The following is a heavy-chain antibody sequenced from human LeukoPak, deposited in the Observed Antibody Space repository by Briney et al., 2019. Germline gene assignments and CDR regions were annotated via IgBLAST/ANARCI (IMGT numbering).Heavy chain of an antibody. J-gene: IGHJ6*02. CDR1: GFTFSSYE. V-gene: IGHV3-48*03. Sequence: GGSLRLSCAASGFTFSSYEMNWVRQAPGKGLEWVSYISSSGSTIYYADSVKGRFTISRDNAKNSLYLQMNSLRAEDTAVYYCARDWVIGSYDPVLSPYYGMDVWGQGTTVTVSS. CDR2: ISSSGSTI. D-gene: IGHD2-15*01. CDR3: ARDWVIGSYDPVLSPYYGMDV.